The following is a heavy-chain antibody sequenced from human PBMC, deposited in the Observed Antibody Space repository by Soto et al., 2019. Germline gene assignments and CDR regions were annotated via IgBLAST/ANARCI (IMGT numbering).Heavy chain of an antibody. J-gene: IGHJ4*02. Sequence: PGGSLRLSCVASGFTFNSHDMSWVRQAPGKGLEWVPGISGSGGSTYYADAVRGRFTISRDNSKNTLYLQMDSLRAEDTAIYYCARNVGYCISTSCYINFDIWGQGSLVTVSS. CDR2: ISGSGGST. V-gene: IGHV3-23*01. CDR3: ARNVGYCISTSCYINFDI. CDR1: GFTFNSHD. D-gene: IGHD2-2*02.